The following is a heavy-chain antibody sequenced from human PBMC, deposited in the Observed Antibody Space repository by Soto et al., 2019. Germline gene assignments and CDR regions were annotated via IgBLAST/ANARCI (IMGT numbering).Heavy chain of an antibody. CDR3: ARIRGYCRSNACSWTVDI. D-gene: IGHD2-15*01. Sequence: GAALKNSCETSGYSFISDFVAWVRQKPGKGLEWMGTFYPGDSTSTYSPSFQGQVTISVDKSISTAYLHLSSLKASDTAMYYCARIRGYCRSNACSWTVDILVKGTTV. CDR1: GYSFISDF. V-gene: IGHV5-51*01. J-gene: IGHJ6*03. CDR2: FYPGDSTS.